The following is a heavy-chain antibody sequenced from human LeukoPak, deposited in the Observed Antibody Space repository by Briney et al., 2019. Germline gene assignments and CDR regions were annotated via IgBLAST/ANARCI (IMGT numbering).Heavy chain of an antibody. CDR3: ARARTGIRINYLDY. CDR1: GYSISSGYY. Sequence: SETLSLTCTVSGYSISSGYYWGWIRQPPGKGLEWIGSIYHSGSTYYNPSLKSRVTISGDTSKNQFSLKLSSVTAADTAVYYCARARTGIRINYLDYWGQGTLVTVSS. V-gene: IGHV4-38-2*02. D-gene: IGHD7-27*01. J-gene: IGHJ4*02. CDR2: IYHSGST.